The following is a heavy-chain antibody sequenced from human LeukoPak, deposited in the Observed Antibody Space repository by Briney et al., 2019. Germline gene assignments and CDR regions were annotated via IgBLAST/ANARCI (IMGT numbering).Heavy chain of an antibody. J-gene: IGHJ4*02. CDR3: ATEAPGSYRFDN. CDR1: GNIFTNFH. V-gene: IGHV1-46*01. D-gene: IGHD3-10*01. CDR2: VYTDGGTI. Sequence: ASVKVSCKASGNIFTNFHLHWVRLAPGRGLEWMGAVYTDGGTITNTRSFQDRVTMTRDVSTRTVYMELSSLNSEDTAVYYCATEAPGSYRFDNWGQEILVTVSS.